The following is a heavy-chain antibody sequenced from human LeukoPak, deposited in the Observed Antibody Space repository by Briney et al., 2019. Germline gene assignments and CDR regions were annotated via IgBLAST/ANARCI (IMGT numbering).Heavy chain of an antibody. V-gene: IGHV3-23*01. Sequence: GGSLRLSCAASGFTFSSYAMSWVRQDPGKGLEWVSIFSVSDGSTYYADSVKGRFTISRDNSKNTLYLQMNSLRAEDTAVYYCAKGSILDYWGQGTLVTVS. CDR3: AKGSILDY. J-gene: IGHJ4*02. CDR1: GFTFSSYA. D-gene: IGHD6-6*01. CDR2: FSVSDGST.